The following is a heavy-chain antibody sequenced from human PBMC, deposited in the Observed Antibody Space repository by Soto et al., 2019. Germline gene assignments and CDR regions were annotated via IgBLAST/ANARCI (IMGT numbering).Heavy chain of an antibody. V-gene: IGHV3-30*18. D-gene: IGHD3-22*01. CDR3: AKEENYYDSSDSGPFDY. CDR2: ISYDGSNK. CDR1: GFTFSSYG. J-gene: IGHJ4*02. Sequence: GGSLRLSCAASGFTFSSYGMHWVRQAPGKGLEWVAVISYDGSNKYYADSVKGRFTISRDNSKNTLYLQMNSLRAEDTAVYYCAKEENYYDSSDSGPFDYWGQGTLVTVSS.